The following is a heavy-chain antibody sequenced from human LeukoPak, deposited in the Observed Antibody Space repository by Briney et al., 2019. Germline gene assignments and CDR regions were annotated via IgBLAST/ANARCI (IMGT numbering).Heavy chain of an antibody. CDR2: IYHSGST. D-gene: IGHD3-22*01. CDR3: AGFRTYYYDSSRRRAFDY. Sequence: PSQTLSLTCTVSGGSISSGGYYWSWIRQPPGKGLEWIGYIYHSGSTYYNPSLKSRVTISVDRSKNQFSLKLSSVTAADTAVYYCAGFRTYYYDSSRRRAFDYWGQGTLVTVSS. V-gene: IGHV4-30-2*01. J-gene: IGHJ4*02. CDR1: GGSISSGGYY.